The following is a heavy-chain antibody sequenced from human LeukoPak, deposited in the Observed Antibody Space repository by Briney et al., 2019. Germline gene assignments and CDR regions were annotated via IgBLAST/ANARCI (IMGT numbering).Heavy chain of an antibody. V-gene: IGHV3-7*01. Sequence: GGSLRLSCAASGFTFSSYWMSWVRQAPGKGLEWVANIKQDGSEKYYVDSVKGRFTISRDNAKNSLYLQMNSLRAEDTAVYYCAMGSSSWFSLTDYWGQGTLVTVSS. CDR3: AMGSSSWFSLTDY. CDR1: GFTFSSYW. CDR2: IKQDGSEK. D-gene: IGHD6-13*01. J-gene: IGHJ4*02.